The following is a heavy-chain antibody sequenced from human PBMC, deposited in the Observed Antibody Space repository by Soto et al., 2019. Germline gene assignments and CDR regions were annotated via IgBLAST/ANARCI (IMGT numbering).Heavy chain of an antibody. CDR3: AEVDKAMGYYYYAMDV. CDR1: GFTFTSYG. J-gene: IGHJ6*02. V-gene: IGHV3-30*18. CDR2: IYYDGSNK. Sequence: QVQLVESWGGVVQPGRSLRLSCAASGFTFTSYGMHWVRQAPGKGLEWVAVIYYDGSNKFYADSVKGRFAISRDNSTNTLYLQMNSLRAEATAVYYCAEVDKAMGYYYYAMDVWGQGSTVTVSS. D-gene: IGHD5-18*01.